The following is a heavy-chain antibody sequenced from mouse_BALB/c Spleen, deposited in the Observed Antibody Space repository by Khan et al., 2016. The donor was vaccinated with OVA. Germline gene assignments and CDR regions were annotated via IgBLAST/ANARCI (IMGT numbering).Heavy chain of an antibody. D-gene: IGHD1-1*01. CDR1: GLNIKDTY. CDR2: IDPPNGNT. V-gene: IGHV14-3*02. J-gene: IGHJ2*01. Sequence: VRLQQSGAELVKSGATVKLSCTASGLNIKDTYMHWLKQWPEQGLEWIGRIDPPNGNTKYDPTFQGKATITADTSSNTAYLQLSGPTFEDSAVYYCARIKKIVATYFDYWGQGTTLTVSS. CDR3: ARIKKIVATYFDY.